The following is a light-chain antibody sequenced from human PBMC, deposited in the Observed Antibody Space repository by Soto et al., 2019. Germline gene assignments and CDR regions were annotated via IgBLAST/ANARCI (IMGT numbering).Light chain of an antibody. J-gene: IGKJ1*01. CDR3: QQFRNWPWT. V-gene: IGKV3-11*01. Sequence: EIVLTQSPATLSLSPGERATLSCRASQSVSSYLAWYQQKPGQAPRLLIYDASNRATGIPARFNGSGSGTEFTLTISSLQSEDFAVYYCQQFRNWPWTFGQGTKVDIK. CDR2: DAS. CDR1: QSVSSY.